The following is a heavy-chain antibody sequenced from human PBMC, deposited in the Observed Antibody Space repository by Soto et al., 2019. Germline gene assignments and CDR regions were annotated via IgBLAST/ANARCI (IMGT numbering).Heavy chain of an antibody. CDR3: EEGRAYSGSY. CDR2: ISAYNGNT. CDR1: GYTFTSYG. Sequence: QVQLVQSGAEVKKPGASVKVSCKASGYTFTSYGISWVRQAPGQGLEWMGWISAYNGNTNYAQMLQGRVNMTTDTATSTANMVLRSLRSLDTPVYYCEEGRAYSGSYWGQGTLVTVSS. J-gene: IGHJ4*02. V-gene: IGHV1-18*01. D-gene: IGHD1-26*01.